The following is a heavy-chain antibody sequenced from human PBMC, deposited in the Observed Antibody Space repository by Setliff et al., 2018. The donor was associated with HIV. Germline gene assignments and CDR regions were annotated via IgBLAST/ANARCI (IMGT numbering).Heavy chain of an antibody. CDR3: ARDPPATTEANQTDY. CDR2: IIPILGVA. D-gene: IGHD4-17*01. Sequence: SVKVSCKASGYTFNSHTINWVRQAPGQGLDWMGRIIPILGVANYAQKFQGRVTITADKSTSTAYMELSSLRSEDTAVYYCARDPPATTEANQTDYWGQGTLVTVSS. CDR1: GYTFNSHT. J-gene: IGHJ4*02. V-gene: IGHV1-69*04.